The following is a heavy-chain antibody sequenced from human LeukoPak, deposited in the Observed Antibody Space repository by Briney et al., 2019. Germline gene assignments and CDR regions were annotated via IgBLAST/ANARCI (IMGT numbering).Heavy chain of an antibody. J-gene: IGHJ4*02. CDR3: AREAVATISYDY. CDR1: GGSISSYY. D-gene: IGHD5-12*01. V-gene: IGHV4-59*12. CDR2: IYYSGST. Sequence: SETLSLTCTVSGGSISSYYWSWIRQPPGKGLEWIGYIYYSGSTYYNPSLKSRVTISVDTSKNQFSLKLSSVTAADTAVYYCAREAVATISYDYWGQGTLVTVSS.